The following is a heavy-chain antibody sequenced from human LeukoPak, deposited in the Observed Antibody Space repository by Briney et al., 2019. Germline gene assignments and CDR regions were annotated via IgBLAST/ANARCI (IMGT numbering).Heavy chain of an antibody. Sequence: GRSLRLSCAASGFTFRSHAMHWVRQAPGKGLEWVANINQDGSVSHQVDSAKGRFTISRDNGKNSMYLQMNGLRAEDTGVYYCAREWGQSSGWGNWGQGTLVTVSA. CDR1: GFTFRSHA. J-gene: IGHJ4*01. V-gene: IGHV3-7*01. CDR3: AREWGQSSGWGN. D-gene: IGHD6-19*01. CDR2: INQDGSVS.